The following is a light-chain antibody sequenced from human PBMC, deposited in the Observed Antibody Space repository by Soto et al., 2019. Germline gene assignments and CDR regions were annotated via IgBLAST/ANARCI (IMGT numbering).Light chain of an antibody. J-gene: IGLJ1*01. Sequence: QSVLTQPPSVSGAPGQRVTISCTGSSSNFGAGYDVHWYQQLPGTAPKLLIYGDDNRPSGVPDRFSGSKSGTSASLAITGLQAEDEADYYCQSYDNSLSGDVFGTGTKLTVL. V-gene: IGLV1-40*01. CDR3: QSYDNSLSGDV. CDR2: GDD. CDR1: SSNFGAGYD.